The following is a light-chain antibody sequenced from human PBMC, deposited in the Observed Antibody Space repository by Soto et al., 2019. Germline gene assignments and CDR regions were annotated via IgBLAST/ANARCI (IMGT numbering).Light chain of an antibody. V-gene: IGKV3-20*01. Sequence: EVVLTQSPGTLSLSPGERATLSCRASQSVSTYLAWYQHKPGQAPRLLIYAASSRATGIPDRFSGSGSEIDFTLTINGLEPEDFAVYYCHHYGSPPYTFGQETKLEI. J-gene: IGKJ2*01. CDR3: HHYGSPPYT. CDR2: AAS. CDR1: QSVSTY.